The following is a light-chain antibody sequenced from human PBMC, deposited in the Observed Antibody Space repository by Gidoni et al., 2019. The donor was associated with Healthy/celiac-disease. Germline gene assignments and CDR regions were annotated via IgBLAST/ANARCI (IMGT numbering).Light chain of an antibody. CDR2: AAS. Sequence: DIHMTQSPSSLSASVGDRVTITCRASQSISSYLNWYQQKPGKAPKLLIYAASSLQSGVPSRLSGSGSGTELTLTISSLQPEDVATYYCQQSYSTPPLTFGGGTKVEIK. J-gene: IGKJ4*01. V-gene: IGKV1-39*01. CDR3: QQSYSTPPLT. CDR1: QSISSY.